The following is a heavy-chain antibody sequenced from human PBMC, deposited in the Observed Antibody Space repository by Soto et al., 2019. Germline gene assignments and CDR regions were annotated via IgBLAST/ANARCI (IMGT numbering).Heavy chain of an antibody. D-gene: IGHD2-21*02. J-gene: IGHJ4*02. CDR1: GFTFTSSA. Sequence: ASVKVSCKASGFTFTSSAVQWVRQARGQRLEWIGWIVVGSGNTNYAQKFQERVTITRDMSTSTAYMELSSLRSEDTAVYYCAAGPPGNSNRVYCGGDCYPTGYWGQGTLVTVSS. V-gene: IGHV1-58*01. CDR2: IVVGSGNT. CDR3: AAGPPGNSNRVYCGGDCYPTGY.